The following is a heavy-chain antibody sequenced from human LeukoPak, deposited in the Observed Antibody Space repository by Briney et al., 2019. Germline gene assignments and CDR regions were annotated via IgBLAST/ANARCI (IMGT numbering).Heavy chain of an antibody. J-gene: IGHJ4*02. V-gene: IGHV1-8*01. CDR3: ARVVAVAGTDFDY. CDR2: MNPNSGNT. D-gene: IGHD6-19*01. CDR1: GYTFTSYD. Sequence: ASVKVSCKASGYTFTSYDINRVRQATGQGLEWMGWMNPNSGNTGYAQKFQGRVTMTRNTSISTAYMELSSLRSEDTAVYYCARVVAVAGTDFDYWGQGTLPTVSS.